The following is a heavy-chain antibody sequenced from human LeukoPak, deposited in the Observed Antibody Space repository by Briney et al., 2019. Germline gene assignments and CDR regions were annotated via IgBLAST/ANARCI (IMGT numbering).Heavy chain of an antibody. CDR3: ARDPGGTWGFDY. V-gene: IGHV1-18*01. CDR1: GYTFTSHG. CDR2: ISIYSGNT. D-gene: IGHD7-27*01. J-gene: IGHJ4*02. Sequence: ASVKVSCKASGYTFTSHGLSWARQAPGQGLEWMVWISIYSGNTNYAQKFQDRISMTTDTSTNTAYMELRSLKSDDTAVYYCARDPGGTWGFDYWGQGALVTVSS.